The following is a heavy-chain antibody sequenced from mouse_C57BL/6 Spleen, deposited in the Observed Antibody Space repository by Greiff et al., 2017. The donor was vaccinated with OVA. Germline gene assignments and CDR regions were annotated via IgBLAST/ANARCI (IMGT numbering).Heavy chain of an antibody. V-gene: IGHV5-12*01. Sequence: EVQLVESGGGLVQPGGSLKLSCAASGFTFSDYYMYWVRQTPEKRLEWVAYISNGGGSTYYPDTVKGRFTISRDNAKNTLYLQMSRLKSEDTAMYYCARQKTGTFAMDYWGQGTSVTVSS. CDR1: GFTFSDYY. CDR2: ISNGGGST. CDR3: ARQKTGTFAMDY. D-gene: IGHD4-1*01. J-gene: IGHJ4*01.